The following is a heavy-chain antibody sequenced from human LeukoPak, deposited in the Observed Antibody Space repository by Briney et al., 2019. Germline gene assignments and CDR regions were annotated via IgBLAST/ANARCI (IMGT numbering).Heavy chain of an antibody. CDR3: ARSKEVVPYFDY. V-gene: IGHV4-61*08. J-gene: IGHJ4*02. CDR2: IYYSGST. D-gene: IGHD2-15*01. Sequence: SETLSLTCTVSGGSISSGGYYWSWIRQHPGKGLEWIGYIYYSGSTNYNPSLKSRVTISVDTSKNQFSLKLSSVTAADTAVYYCARSKEVVPYFDYWGQGTLVTVSS. CDR1: GGSISSGGYY.